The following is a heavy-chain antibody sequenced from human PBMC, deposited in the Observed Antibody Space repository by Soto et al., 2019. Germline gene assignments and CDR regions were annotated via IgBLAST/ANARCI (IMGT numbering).Heavy chain of an antibody. CDR2: ISYDGSNK. CDR3: AKDRHYSTVITTIDY. D-gene: IGHD4-17*01. CDR1: GFTFSSYG. V-gene: IGHV3-30*18. J-gene: IGHJ4*02. Sequence: HPGGSLRLSCAASGFTFSSYGMHWVRQAPGKGLEWVAVISYDGSNKYYADSVKGRFTISRDNSKNTLYLQMNSLRAEDTAVYYCAKDRHYSTVITTIDYWGQGPWSPSPQ.